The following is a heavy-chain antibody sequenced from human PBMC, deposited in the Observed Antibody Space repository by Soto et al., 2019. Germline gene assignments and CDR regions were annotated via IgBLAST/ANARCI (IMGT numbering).Heavy chain of an antibody. V-gene: IGHV1-8*01. J-gene: IGHJ6*02. CDR2: MNPNSGNT. D-gene: IGHD3-3*01. Sequence: QVPLVQSGAEVKQPGASVKVSCKASGYTFTSYDINWVRQATGQGLEWMGWMNPNSGNTGYAQKFQGRVTMTRNTSISTAYMELSSLRSEDTAVYYCAVIWSGYYYYYYGMDVWGQGTTVTVSS. CDR3: AVIWSGYYYYYYGMDV. CDR1: GYTFTSYD.